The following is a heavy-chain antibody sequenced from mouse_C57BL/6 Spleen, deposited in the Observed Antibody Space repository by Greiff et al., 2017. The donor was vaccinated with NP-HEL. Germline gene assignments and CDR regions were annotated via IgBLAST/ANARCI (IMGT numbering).Heavy chain of an antibody. CDR2: IDPSDSYT. V-gene: IGHV1-50*01. CDR3: ARWGRRDYYAMDY. J-gene: IGHJ4*01. Sequence: VQLQQPGAELVKPGASVKLSCKASGYTFTSYWMQWVKQRPGQGLEWIGEIDPSDSYTNYNQKFKGKATLTVDTSSSTAYMQLSSLTSEDSAVYYCARWGRRDYYAMDYWGQGTSVTVSS. D-gene: IGHD2-12*01. CDR1: GYTFTSYW.